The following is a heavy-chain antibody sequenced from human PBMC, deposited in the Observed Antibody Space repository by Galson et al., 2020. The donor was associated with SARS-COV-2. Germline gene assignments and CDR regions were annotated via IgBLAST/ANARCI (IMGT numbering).Heavy chain of an antibody. V-gene: IGHV4-39*07. CDR3: ARSSYDIWSGSSLYYFDF. CDR1: GGSISSGDYY. Sequence: SETLSLTCTVSGGSISSGDYYWGWIRQPPGKGLEWIGNIYYRGTTYYNPSLKSRVSISLDTSKNHVSLKLTSVTAADTAVYFCARSSYDIWSGSSLYYFDFWGQGTLVTVSS. CDR2: IYYRGTT. J-gene: IGHJ4*02. D-gene: IGHD3-3*01.